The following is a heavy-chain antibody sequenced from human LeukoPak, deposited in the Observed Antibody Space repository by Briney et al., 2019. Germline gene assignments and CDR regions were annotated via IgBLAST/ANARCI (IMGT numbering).Heavy chain of an antibody. D-gene: IGHD3-10*01. CDR1: GDSISSSTYY. Sequence: PSETLSPTCTVSGDSISSSTYYWGWIRQPPGKGLEWIGSIYYSGNTYYNPSLKSRVTISVDTSKNQFSLKLSSVTAADTAVYYCARPDARDGFRVDPWGQGTLVTVSS. CDR2: IYYSGNT. J-gene: IGHJ5*02. CDR3: ARPDARDGFRVDP. V-gene: IGHV4-39*01.